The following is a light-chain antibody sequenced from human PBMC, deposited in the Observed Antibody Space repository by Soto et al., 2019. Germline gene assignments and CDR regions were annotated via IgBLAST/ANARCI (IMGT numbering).Light chain of an antibody. CDR2: GDD. Sequence: QPVLTQPPSASGTPGQRVTISCSGSSSNIGSNSVIWYQQLPGATPKFVIYGDDQRPSWVPDRFSGSKSGTSASLAISGLQSEDEADYYCAVWDASLNGVLFGGGTKVTVL. V-gene: IGLV1-44*01. CDR1: SSNIGSNS. J-gene: IGLJ2*01. CDR3: AVWDASLNGVL.